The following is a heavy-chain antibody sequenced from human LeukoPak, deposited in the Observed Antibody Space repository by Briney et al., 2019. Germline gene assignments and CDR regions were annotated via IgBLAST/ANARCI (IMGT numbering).Heavy chain of an antibody. CDR2: INPSGGST. CDR1: GYTFTSYY. V-gene: IGHV1-46*01. D-gene: IGHD1-26*01. CDR3: ASCGPSGSYYCAFDY. J-gene: IGHJ4*02. Sequence: ASVKVSCKASGYTFTSYYMHWVRQAPGQGLEWMGIINPSGGSTSYAQKFQGRVTMTRDTSTSTVYMELSSLRSEDTAVYYCASCGPSGSYYCAFDYWGQGTLVTVSS.